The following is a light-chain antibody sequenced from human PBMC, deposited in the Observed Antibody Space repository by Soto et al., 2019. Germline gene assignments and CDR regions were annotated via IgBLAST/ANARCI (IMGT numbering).Light chain of an antibody. CDR1: SSDIGAHNF. Sequence: QSVPTQPASVSGSPGQAVTVSCSGTSSDIGAHNFVSWYQQHPGKAPKLIIYEVINRPSGVSDRFSGSKSGNTASLTISGLQSEDEADYYCNSYTTSNTFGFGSGTKVTVL. CDR3: NSYTTSNTFG. J-gene: IGLJ1*01. CDR2: EVI. V-gene: IGLV2-14*03.